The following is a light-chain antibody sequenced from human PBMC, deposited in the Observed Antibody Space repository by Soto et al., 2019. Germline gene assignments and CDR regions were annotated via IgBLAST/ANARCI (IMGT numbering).Light chain of an antibody. Sequence: DIRLTQSPSFLSASVGDRVTSACRASQGISSFIAWYQQQPGKAPKLLIYSASTLQSGVPSRFSGSGSGTEFTLTIRSLQPEDFATYYCQQLNSYPLTFGQGTKVEI. CDR3: QQLNSYPLT. CDR2: SAS. CDR1: QGISSF. V-gene: IGKV1-9*01. J-gene: IGKJ1*01.